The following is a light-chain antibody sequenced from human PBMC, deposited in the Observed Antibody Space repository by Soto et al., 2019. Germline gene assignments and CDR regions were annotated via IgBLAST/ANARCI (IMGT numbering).Light chain of an antibody. J-gene: IGKJ1*01. V-gene: IGKV1-5*03. Sequence: TQTDCIGASGTISCRASQTIDSWLAWYQQRPGKPPNLLIYKASTLASGVPSRFSGSGSGTEFTLTINSRQPDDFATYNCQLYHSNSEAFGQGTKVDFK. CDR2: KAS. CDR3: QLYHSNSEA. CDR1: QTIDSW.